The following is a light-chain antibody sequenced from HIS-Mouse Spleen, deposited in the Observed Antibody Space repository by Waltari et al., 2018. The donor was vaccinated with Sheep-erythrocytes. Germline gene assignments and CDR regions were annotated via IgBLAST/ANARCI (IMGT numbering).Light chain of an antibody. CDR2: AAS. Sequence: DIQLTQSPSFLSASVGDRVTITCRASQGISSYLAWYQQKPGKAPKLLIYAASTLQSGVPSRFSGSGSGTEFTLTISSLQPDDFATYYCQQYNSYCTFGQGTKVEIK. V-gene: IGKV1-9*01. CDR1: QGISSY. CDR3: QQYNSYCT. J-gene: IGKJ1*01.